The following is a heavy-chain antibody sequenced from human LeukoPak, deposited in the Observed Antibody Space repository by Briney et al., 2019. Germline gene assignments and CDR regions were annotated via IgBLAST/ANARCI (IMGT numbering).Heavy chain of an antibody. CDR2: IYYSGST. D-gene: IGHD6-13*01. CDR1: GGSISSGDYY. Sequence: SQTLSLTCTVSGGSISSGDYYWSWIRQPPGKGLEWIGYIYYSGSTYYNPSLKSRVTISVDTSKNQFSLKLSSVTAADTAVYYCARGYSSSWYKSVAFWFDPWGQGTLVTVSS. J-gene: IGHJ5*02. V-gene: IGHV4-30-4*01. CDR3: ARGYSSSWYKSVAFWFDP.